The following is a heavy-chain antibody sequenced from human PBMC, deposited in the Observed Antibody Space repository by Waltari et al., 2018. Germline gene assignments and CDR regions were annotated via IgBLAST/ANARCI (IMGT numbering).Heavy chain of an antibody. V-gene: IGHV4-39*07. CDR3: ASRPEYSSSSYYYYYGMDV. Sequence: QLQLQESGPGLVKSSETLSLTCTVSGGSISSSSYYWGWIRQPPGKGLEWIGSIYYSGSTYYNPSLKSRVTISVDTSKNQFSLKLSSVTAADTAVYYCASRPEYSSSSYYYYYGMDVWGQGTTVTVSS. CDR1: GGSISSSSYY. CDR2: IYYSGST. J-gene: IGHJ6*02. D-gene: IGHD6-6*01.